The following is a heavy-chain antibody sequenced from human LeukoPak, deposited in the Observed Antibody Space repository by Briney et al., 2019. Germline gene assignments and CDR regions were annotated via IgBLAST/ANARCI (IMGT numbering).Heavy chain of an antibody. V-gene: IGHV3-11*03. J-gene: IGHJ4*02. CDR3: ARPTIAAAGNFEY. CDR2: ISSFSNFR. D-gene: IGHD6-13*01. Sequence: GGSLRLSCAASGFTFSDYYMSWIRQAPGKGLEWVSHISSFSNFRSYADSVKGRFTISRDNAKNTLYLQVNSLRAEDTAVYYCARPTIAAAGNFEYWGQGTLVTVSS. CDR1: GFTFSDYY.